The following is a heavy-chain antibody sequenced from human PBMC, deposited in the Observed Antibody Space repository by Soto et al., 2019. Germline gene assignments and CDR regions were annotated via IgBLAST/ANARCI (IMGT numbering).Heavy chain of an antibody. V-gene: IGHV1-69*13. D-gene: IGHD2-2*02. Sequence: ASVKVSCKASEGTFRSYAINWVRQAPGQGLEWMGGLIPIFGTAHFAQKLQGRVTISADESTSTAYMELSSLKSEDTAVYYCASGAVGYCNGTICYTSGYWGQVTLVTVS. J-gene: IGHJ4*02. CDR1: EGTFRSYA. CDR2: LIPIFGTA. CDR3: ASGAVGYCNGTICYTSGY.